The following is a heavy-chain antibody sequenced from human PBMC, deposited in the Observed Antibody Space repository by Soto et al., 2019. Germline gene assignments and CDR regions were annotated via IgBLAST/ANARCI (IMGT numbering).Heavy chain of an antibody. V-gene: IGHV1-3*01. CDR1: GYTFTSYA. D-gene: IGHD3-10*01. J-gene: IGHJ4*02. Sequence: ASVKVSCKASGYTFTSYAMHWVRQAPGQRLEWMGWINAGNGNTKYSQKFQGRVTITRDTSASTAYMELSSLRSEDTAVYYCARSSDMVRGVIIYDYWGQGXLVTVSS. CDR3: ARSSDMVRGVIIYDY. CDR2: INAGNGNT.